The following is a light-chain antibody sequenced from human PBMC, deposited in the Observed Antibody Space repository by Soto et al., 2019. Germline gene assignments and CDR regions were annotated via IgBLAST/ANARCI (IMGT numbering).Light chain of an antibody. J-gene: IGKJ1*01. Sequence: EIVLTQSPGTLSLSPGERATLSCRASQSVSSSYLHWYQQKPGQAPRLLIFGTSSRATGIPDRFIGGGSGTDFTLTISRLEPEDFAVYYCRQCGSLPGTFGQGTKVDIK. CDR1: QSVSSSY. CDR2: GTS. CDR3: RQCGSLPGT. V-gene: IGKV3-20*01.